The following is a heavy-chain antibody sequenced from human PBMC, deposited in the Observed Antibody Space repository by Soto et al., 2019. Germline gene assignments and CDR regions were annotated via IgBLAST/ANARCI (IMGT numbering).Heavy chain of an antibody. CDR2: ISYDGGSE. D-gene: IGHD2-2*03. V-gene: IGHV3-30-3*01. CDR3: ARDGSPSLSYCDL. CDR1: EFTFSTYA. J-gene: IGHJ2*01. Sequence: QVQPVESGGGVVQPGRSLRLSCAASEFTFSTYAKYWVRQAPGKGLEWVAVISYDGGSEYYADSVKGRFTISRDNSKNTLYLQKNSLRPEDTAVYYCARDGSPSLSYCDLWGRGTLVTVSS.